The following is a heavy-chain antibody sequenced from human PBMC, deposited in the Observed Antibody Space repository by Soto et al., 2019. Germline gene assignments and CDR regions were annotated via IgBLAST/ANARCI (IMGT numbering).Heavy chain of an antibody. CDR3: ARDHRWGYEYGDYGDS. D-gene: IGHD4-17*01. CDR2: INRHGDST. V-gene: IGHV3-20*04. J-gene: IGHJ4*02. Sequence: EVSLVESGGGVVRPGGSLRLSCAASGFGFDEYGMSWVRQGPGKGLEWVSGINRHGDSTGYADSVKGRFTISRDNAKNSLYLQMNGLRAEDTAFYYCARDHRWGYEYGDYGDSWGPGTLVTVSS. CDR1: GFGFDEYG.